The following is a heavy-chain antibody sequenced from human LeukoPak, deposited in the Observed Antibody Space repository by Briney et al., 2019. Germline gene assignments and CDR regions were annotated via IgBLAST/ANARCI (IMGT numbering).Heavy chain of an antibody. D-gene: IGHD3-10*01. Sequence: SETLSLTCSVSGGSISSYYWSWIRQPPGKGLEWIGYIYYSGSTNYNPSLKSRVTISVDTSKNQFSLKLSSVTAADTAVYYCARDRDWFDPWGQGTLVTVSS. V-gene: IGHV4-59*01. J-gene: IGHJ5*02. CDR2: IYYSGST. CDR3: ARDRDWFDP. CDR1: GGSISSYY.